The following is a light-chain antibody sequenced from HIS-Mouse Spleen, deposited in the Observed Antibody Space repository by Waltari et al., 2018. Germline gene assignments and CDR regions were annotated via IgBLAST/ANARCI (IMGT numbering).Light chain of an antibody. CDR2: KGS. J-gene: IGKJ3*01. CDR3: QQYNSYIFT. V-gene: IGKV1-5*03. Sequence: DIQMTQSPSTLSASVGDRVTITCRASQSISSWLAWYQQKPGKAPKLLIYKGSSLESGVPSRFSGSGSGTEFTLTISSLQPDDFATYYCQQYNSYIFTFGPGTKVDIK. CDR1: QSISSW.